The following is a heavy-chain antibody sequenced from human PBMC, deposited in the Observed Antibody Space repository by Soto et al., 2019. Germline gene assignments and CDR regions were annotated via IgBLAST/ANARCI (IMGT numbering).Heavy chain of an antibody. V-gene: IGHV4-59*01. Sequence: PSETLSLTCTVSGGSISSYYWSWIRQPPGKGLEWIGYIYYSGSTNYNPSLKSRVTISVDTSKNQFSLKLSSVTAADTAVYYCARTTRSAILTGYYSFDYWGQGTLVTSPQ. D-gene: IGHD3-9*01. CDR1: GGSISSYY. J-gene: IGHJ4*02. CDR3: ARTTRSAILTGYYSFDY. CDR2: IYYSGST.